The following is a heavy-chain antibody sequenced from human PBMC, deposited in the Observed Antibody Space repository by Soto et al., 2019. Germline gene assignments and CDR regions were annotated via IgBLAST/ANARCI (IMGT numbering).Heavy chain of an antibody. Sequence: GASVKVSCKASGYTFTGYYMHWVRQAPGQGLEWMGWINPNSGGTNYAQKFQGWVTMTRDTSISTAYMELSRLRSDDTAVYYCARMGSIFGVVMESYGMDVWGQGTTVTVSS. CDR1: GYTFTGYY. V-gene: IGHV1-2*04. CDR2: INPNSGGT. CDR3: ARMGSIFGVVMESYGMDV. D-gene: IGHD3-3*01. J-gene: IGHJ6*02.